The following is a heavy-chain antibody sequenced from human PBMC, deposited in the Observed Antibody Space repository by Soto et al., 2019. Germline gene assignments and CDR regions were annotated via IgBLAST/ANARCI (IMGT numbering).Heavy chain of an antibody. CDR1: GFSLSNAGMG. D-gene: IGHD3-16*02. CDR2: IFSNDEK. Sequence: KESGPVLVKPTETLTLTCTVSGFSLSNAGMGVSWIRQPPGKALEWLAHIFSNDEKSYSTSLKSRLTISKDTSKSQVVLTMTNMDPVDTATYYCARAYDYIWGSYRQSPYYFDYWGQGTLVTVSS. V-gene: IGHV2-26*01. J-gene: IGHJ4*02. CDR3: ARAYDYIWGSYRQSPYYFDY.